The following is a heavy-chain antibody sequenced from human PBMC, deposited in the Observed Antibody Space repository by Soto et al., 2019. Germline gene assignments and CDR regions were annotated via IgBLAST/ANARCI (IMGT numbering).Heavy chain of an antibody. CDR3: ARSSGGNFGIIIEGTNWFAP. D-gene: IGHD1-26*01. Sequence: GPSVKVSCKAPRDTFTNYYTNWVRQAPGQGLEWMGVINPHGGSTAYAQKFKGRVTLTRDTSASTVYMEVSSLTSEDTAMYYCARSSGGNFGIIIEGTNWFAPWGQGTLVTDSS. V-gene: IGHV1-46*01. CDR2: INPHGGST. CDR1: RDTFTNYY. J-gene: IGHJ5*02.